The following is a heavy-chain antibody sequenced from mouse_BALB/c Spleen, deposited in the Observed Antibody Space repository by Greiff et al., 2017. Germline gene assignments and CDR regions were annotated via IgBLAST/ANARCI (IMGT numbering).Heavy chain of an antibody. V-gene: IGHV4-1*02. CDR2: INPDSSTI. D-gene: IGHD2-1*01. J-gene: IGHJ4*01. CDR1: GFDFSRYW. CDR3: ARPGSYLPVYYAMDY. Sequence: EVQGVESGGGLVQPGGSLKLSCAASGFDFSRYWMSWVRQAPGKGLEWIGEINPDSSTINYTPSLKDKFIISRDNAKNTLYLQMSKVRSEDTALYYCARPGSYLPVYYAMDYWGQGTSVTVSS.